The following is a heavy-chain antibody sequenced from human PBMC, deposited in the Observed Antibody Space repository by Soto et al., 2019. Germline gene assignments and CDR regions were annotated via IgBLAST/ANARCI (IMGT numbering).Heavy chain of an antibody. J-gene: IGHJ4*02. CDR2: ISGSGGGR. V-gene: IGHV3-23*01. CDR3: AKREGPYCGGDCFVD. Sequence: EVQLLESGGGLVQPGGSLRLSCAASGFTFNSYVMNWVRQAPGKGLEWVSSISGSGGGRYYADSVEGRFSISRDNSKNTLYLEMNSLRVEDTAVYYCAKREGPYCGGDCFVDWGQGTLVTVSS. CDR1: GFTFNSYV. D-gene: IGHD2-21*02.